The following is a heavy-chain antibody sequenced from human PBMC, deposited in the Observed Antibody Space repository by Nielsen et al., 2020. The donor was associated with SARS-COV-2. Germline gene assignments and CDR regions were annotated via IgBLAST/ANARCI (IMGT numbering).Heavy chain of an antibody. CDR2: INHSGST. D-gene: IGHD5-12*01. CDR3: ARGHSGYELDY. Sequence: GSLRLSCAVYGGSFSGYYWSWIRQPPGKGLEWIGEINHSGSTNYNPSLKSRVTISVDTSKNQFSLKLSSVTAVDTAVYYCARGHSGYELDYWGQGTLVTVSS. V-gene: IGHV4-34*01. J-gene: IGHJ4*02. CDR1: GGSFSGYY.